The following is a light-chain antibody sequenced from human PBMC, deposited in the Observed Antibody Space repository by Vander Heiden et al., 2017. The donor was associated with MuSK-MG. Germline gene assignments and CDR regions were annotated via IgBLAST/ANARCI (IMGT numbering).Light chain of an antibody. Sequence: DIQMTQSPSSLSASVGDTVTITCRASQGISNYLNWYQQKPGKAPKFLISAASNLQSGVPSRFRGSGSGTAFTLTIGRLHPEDFATYCCQQRNRSPWTFGQGTKVEIK. CDR3: QQRNRSPWT. CDR2: AAS. CDR1: QGISNY. V-gene: IGKV1-39*01. J-gene: IGKJ1*01.